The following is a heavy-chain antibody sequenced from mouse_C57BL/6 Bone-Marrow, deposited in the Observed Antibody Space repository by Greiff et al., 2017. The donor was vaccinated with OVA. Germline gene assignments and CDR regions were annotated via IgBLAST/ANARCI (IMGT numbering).Heavy chain of an antibody. Sequence: VQVVESGPELVKPGASVKISCKASGYAFSSSWMNWVKQRPGKGLEWIGRIYPGDGDTNYNGKFKGKATLTADKSSSTAYMQLSSLTSEDSAVYFCARGVTTVVAPMDYWGQGTSVTVSS. CDR1: GYAFSSSW. CDR3: ARGVTTVVAPMDY. CDR2: IYPGDGDT. J-gene: IGHJ4*01. V-gene: IGHV1-82*01. D-gene: IGHD1-1*01.